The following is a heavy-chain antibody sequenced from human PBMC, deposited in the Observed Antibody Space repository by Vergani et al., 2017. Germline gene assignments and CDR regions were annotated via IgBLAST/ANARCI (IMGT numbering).Heavy chain of an antibody. J-gene: IGHJ2*01. CDR3: ANRRVDAFKKEAYWYFDL. D-gene: IGHD3-3*02. V-gene: IGHV3-23*01. Sequence: EVQLLESGGGLVQPGGSLRLSCAASGFTFSSYAMSWVRQAPGRGLEWVSAISGSGGSTYYADSVKGRFTIARDNSKNTLYLQMNSLRAEDTAVFYGANRRVDAFKKEAYWYFDLWGRGTLVTVSS. CDR1: GFTFSSYA. CDR2: ISGSGGST.